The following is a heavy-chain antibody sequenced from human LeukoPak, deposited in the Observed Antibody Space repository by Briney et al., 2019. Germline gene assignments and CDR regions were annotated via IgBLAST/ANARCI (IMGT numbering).Heavy chain of an antibody. CDR2: INTNTGNP. CDR1: GYTFTGYY. CDR3: AREGNGYCSGGSCYFDY. D-gene: IGHD2-15*01. J-gene: IGHJ4*02. Sequence: GASVKVSCKASGYTFTGYYMHWVRQAPGQGLEWMGWINTNTGNPTYAQGFTGRFVFSLDTSVSTAYLQISSLKAEDTAVYYCAREGNGYCSGGSCYFDYWGQGTLVTVSS. V-gene: IGHV7-4-1*02.